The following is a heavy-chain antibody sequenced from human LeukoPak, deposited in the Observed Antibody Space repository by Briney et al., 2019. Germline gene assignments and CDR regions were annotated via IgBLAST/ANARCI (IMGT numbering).Heavy chain of an antibody. V-gene: IGHV3-15*01. CDR3: AKGAFGELLFDY. J-gene: IGHJ4*02. Sequence: GGSLRLSCAASGFTFSHYNMNWVRQTPGKGLEWVGRIKSKTDGGTTDYAEPVKGRFTISRDDSKNTLYLQMNSLKTEDTAVYYCAKGAFGELLFDYWGQGTLVTVSS. CDR2: IKSKTDGGTT. CDR1: GFTFSHYN. D-gene: IGHD3-10*01.